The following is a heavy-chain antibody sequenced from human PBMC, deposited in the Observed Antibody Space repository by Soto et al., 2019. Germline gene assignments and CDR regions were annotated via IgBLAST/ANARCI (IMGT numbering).Heavy chain of an antibody. Sequence: PGGSLRLSCAASGFIFSTYAMNWVRQAPGKGLEWVSAISNSGDSTFYAESVRGRFTISRDNSINTLYLQMSSLRTEDTAVYYCARPRGYGVFDAVDIWGQGTLVTVSS. CDR2: ISNSGDST. CDR1: GFIFSTYA. D-gene: IGHD4-17*01. CDR3: ARPRGYGVFDAVDI. J-gene: IGHJ3*02. V-gene: IGHV3-23*01.